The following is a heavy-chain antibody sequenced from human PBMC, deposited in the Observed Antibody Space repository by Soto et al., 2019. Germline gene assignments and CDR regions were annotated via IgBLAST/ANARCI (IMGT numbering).Heavy chain of an antibody. Sequence: SETLSLTCAVSGDSISSSVWWTWVRQPPGKGLEWIGEVFHTGNTNYNPSLKSRVTMSVDKSTNEFSLKVTSVAAADTAIYYCARKAWVRFDYWGQGALVTVPQ. CDR3: ARKAWVRFDY. CDR1: GDSISSSVW. CDR2: VFHTGNT. V-gene: IGHV4-4*02. D-gene: IGHD7-27*01. J-gene: IGHJ4*02.